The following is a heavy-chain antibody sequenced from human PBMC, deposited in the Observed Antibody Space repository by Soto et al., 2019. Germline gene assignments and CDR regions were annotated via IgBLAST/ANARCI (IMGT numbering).Heavy chain of an antibody. CDR1: GGSVSSGSYY. CDR3: AAGRGSFCYYGMDV. Sequence: SETLSLTCTVSGGSVSSGSYYWSWIRQPPGKGLEWIGYIYYSGSTNYNPSLKSRVTISVDTSKNQFSLKLSSVTAADTAVYYCAAGRGSFCYYGMDVWGQGTTVTVSS. D-gene: IGHD2-15*01. CDR2: IYYSGST. J-gene: IGHJ6*02. V-gene: IGHV4-61*01.